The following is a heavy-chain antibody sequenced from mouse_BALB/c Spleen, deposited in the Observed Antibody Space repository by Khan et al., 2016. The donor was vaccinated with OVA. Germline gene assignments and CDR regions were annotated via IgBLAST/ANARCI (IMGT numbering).Heavy chain of an antibody. J-gene: IGHJ1*01. D-gene: IGHD2-3*01. V-gene: IGHV14-3*02. CDR1: GFNIKDTY. CDR3: ARPSYDPRDFEV. CDR2: IDPANGNT. Sequence: VQLQQSGAELVKPGASVKLSCTASGFNIKDTYMHWVKQRPEQGLEWIGRIDPANGNTKYDPKFQGKAAITSDTSSNTSYLQLNSLTSEDTAVYYCARPSYDPRDFEVWGAGTTVTVSS.